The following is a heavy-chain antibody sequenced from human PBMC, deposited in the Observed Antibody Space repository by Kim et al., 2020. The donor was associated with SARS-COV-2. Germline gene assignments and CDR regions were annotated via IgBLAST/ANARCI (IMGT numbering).Heavy chain of an antibody. J-gene: IGHJ6*02. CDR3: ARGDYFYYAMDI. V-gene: IGHV4-30-2*04. CDR2: ST. Sequence: STYYNPALKSRVPISLDTSRNQFSLRLTSVTATDTAVYYCARGDYFYYAMDIWGQGTTVTVSS.